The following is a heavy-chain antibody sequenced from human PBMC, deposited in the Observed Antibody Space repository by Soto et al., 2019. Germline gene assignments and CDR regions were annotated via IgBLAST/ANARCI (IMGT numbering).Heavy chain of an antibody. V-gene: IGHV4-31*01. Sequence: QVQLQESGPGLVKPSQTLSLTCTVSGGSISSGGYYWSWIRQHPGKGLEWIGYIYYRGSTYYNPSLKSPVTIAVATSKTPFSLKLSSVSAAHTAVYYCARDPGYCSGGSCDDACVIWGQGKMVTVSS. CDR2: IYYRGST. CDR3: ARDPGYCSGGSCDDACVI. CDR1: GGSISSGGYY. D-gene: IGHD2-15*01. J-gene: IGHJ3*02.